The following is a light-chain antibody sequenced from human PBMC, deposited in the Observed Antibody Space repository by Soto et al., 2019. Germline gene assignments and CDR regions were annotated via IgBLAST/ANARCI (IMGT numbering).Light chain of an antibody. CDR3: TSYSSGSTHVI. J-gene: IGLJ2*01. Sequence: QSALTQPASVSGSPGQSITLSCTGTSSDIGDYDYVSRYQRHPGKAPKLIIYDVNNRPSGVSDRFSGSKSGNTASLTISGLQAEDEADYYCTSYSSGSTHVIFGGGTKLTVL. CDR2: DVN. CDR1: SSDIGDYDY. V-gene: IGLV2-14*03.